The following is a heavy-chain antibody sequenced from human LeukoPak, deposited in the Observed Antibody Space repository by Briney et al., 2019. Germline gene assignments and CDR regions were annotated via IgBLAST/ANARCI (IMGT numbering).Heavy chain of an antibody. D-gene: IGHD5-12*01. CDR2: ISGSGGST. V-gene: IGHV3-23*01. J-gene: IGHJ4*02. Sequence: GGSLRLSCAASGFTFSSYAMSWVRQAPGKGLEWVSAISGSGGSTYYADSVKGRFTISRDNSKNTLYLQMNSLRAEDTAVYYCAKGGYGGYDYEGEYFDYWGQGTLVTVSS. CDR3: AKGGYGGYDYEGEYFDY. CDR1: GFTFSSYA.